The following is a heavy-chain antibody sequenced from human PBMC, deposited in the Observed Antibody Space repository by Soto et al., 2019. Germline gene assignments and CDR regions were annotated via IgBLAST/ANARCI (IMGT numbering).Heavy chain of an antibody. CDR3: AKDQASGQGSFDS. V-gene: IGHV3-30*18. CDR2: ISYDGSNQ. J-gene: IGHJ4*02. CDR1: GFTFNIYG. Sequence: GGSLRLSCAASGFTFNIYGMHWVRQAPDKGLEWVALISYDGSNQYYADSVKGRFTISRDNSKNTLFLQMNSLRADDTAVYFCAKDQASGQGSFDSWGQGTLVTVSS.